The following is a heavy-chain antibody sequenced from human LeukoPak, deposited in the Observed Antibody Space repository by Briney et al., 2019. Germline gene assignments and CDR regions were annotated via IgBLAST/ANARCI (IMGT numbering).Heavy chain of an antibody. CDR2: IYYSGST. D-gene: IGHD3-16*02. Sequence: PSQTLSLTCTASGGSISSGGYYWSWIRQHPGKGLEWIGYIYYSGSTYYNPSLKSRVTISVDTSKNQFSLKLSSVTAADTAVYYCARGGSMITFGGVIVISYFDYWGQGTLVTVSS. CDR1: GGSISSGGYY. V-gene: IGHV4-31*03. CDR3: ARGGSMITFGGVIVISYFDY. J-gene: IGHJ4*02.